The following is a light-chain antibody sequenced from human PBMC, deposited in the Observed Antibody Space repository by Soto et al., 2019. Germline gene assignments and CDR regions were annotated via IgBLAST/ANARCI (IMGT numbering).Light chain of an antibody. CDR2: DAS. CDR1: QRISTW. CDR3: QQYKSYWT. Sequence: DIQMTQSPSTLSASVGDGVTITFRASQRISTWLAWYQQKPGKAPKLLISDASSLETGFPSRFSGSGSGTEITLTINSLQPDDFATYYCQQYKSYWTFGQGTKVDIK. V-gene: IGKV1-5*01. J-gene: IGKJ1*01.